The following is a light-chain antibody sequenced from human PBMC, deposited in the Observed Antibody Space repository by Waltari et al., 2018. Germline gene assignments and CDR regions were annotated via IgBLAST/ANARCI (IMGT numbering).Light chain of an antibody. Sequence: SSELTQDPAVSVALGQTVRLTCQGDSPRYYYANWYRQKPGQAPQLVMYGKNNRPSGVPDRFSGSYSGDTASLTITGAQAEDEADYYCNSRDSNGNPFVFGPATKVTVL. J-gene: IGLJ1*01. CDR3: NSRDSNGNPFV. CDR1: SPRYYY. CDR2: GKN. V-gene: IGLV3-19*01.